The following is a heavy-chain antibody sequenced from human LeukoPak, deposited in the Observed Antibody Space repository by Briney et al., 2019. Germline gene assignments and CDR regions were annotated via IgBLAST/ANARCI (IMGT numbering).Heavy chain of an antibody. CDR3: ARGADAAYGY. D-gene: IGHD3-10*01. Sequence: IGFAGDTYYPGSVRGRFTISRENAKNSLYLQMNSLRVEDTALYFCARGADAAYGYWGQGTLVTVSS. J-gene: IGHJ4*02. CDR2: IGFAGDT. V-gene: IGHV3-13*01.